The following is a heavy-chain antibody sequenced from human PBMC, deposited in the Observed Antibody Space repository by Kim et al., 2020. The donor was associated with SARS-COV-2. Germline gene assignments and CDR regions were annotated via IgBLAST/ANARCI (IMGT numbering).Heavy chain of an antibody. CDR2: MNPNSGNT. Sequence: ASVKVSCKASGYTFTSYDINWVRQATGQGLEWMGWMNPNSGNTGYAQKFQGRVTMTRNTSISTAYMELSSLRSEDTAVYYCARGFLGSSSWYGEAVVNPQRLPVAGVWFDPWGQGTLVTVSS. V-gene: IGHV1-8*01. CDR3: ARGFLGSSSWYGEAVVNPQRLPVAGVWFDP. D-gene: IGHD6-13*01. J-gene: IGHJ5*02. CDR1: GYTFTSYD.